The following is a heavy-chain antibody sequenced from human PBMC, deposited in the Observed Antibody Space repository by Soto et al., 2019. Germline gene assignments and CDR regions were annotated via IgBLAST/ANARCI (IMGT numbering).Heavy chain of an antibody. Sequence: SETLSLTCSVSGVTMSCGGYSWSWIRQSPGKGLECLGYSSILDTTYYNPSFKSRRSLSIDRTRNQFSLSLSYMTAADKAVYYCARGGGYDSFDFWGQGIQVTVSS. V-gene: IGHV4-30-2*06. CDR1: GVTMSCGGYS. D-gene: IGHD2-15*01. CDR2: SSILDTT. J-gene: IGHJ4*02. CDR3: ARGGGYDSFDF.